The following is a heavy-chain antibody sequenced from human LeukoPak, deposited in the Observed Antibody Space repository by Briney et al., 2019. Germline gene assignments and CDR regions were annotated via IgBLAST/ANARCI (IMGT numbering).Heavy chain of an antibody. CDR3: ARGDTAMVRDAFDI. Sequence: PSETLSLTCTVSGGSISSHYWSWIRQPPGKGLEWIGYIYDSGSTKYNPSLKSRVTISVDTSKNQFSLKLSSVTAADTAVYYCARGDTAMVRDAFDIWGQGTMVTVSS. V-gene: IGHV4-59*11. CDR1: GGSISSHY. D-gene: IGHD5-18*01. CDR2: IYDSGST. J-gene: IGHJ3*02.